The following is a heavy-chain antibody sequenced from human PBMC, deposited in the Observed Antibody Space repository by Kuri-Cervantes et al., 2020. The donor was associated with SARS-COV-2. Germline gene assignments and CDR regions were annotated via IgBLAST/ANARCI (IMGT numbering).Heavy chain of an antibody. CDR1: GGTFSSYA. J-gene: IGHJ4*02. D-gene: IGHD2-2*01. CDR3: ARPYCTSSTCYDGTFDS. V-gene: IGHV1-69*06. Sequence: SVKVSCKASGGTFSSYAVTWVRQAPGRGLEWMGRIIPLFGTTIYAENFRGRVTLTADKSTNTAYTELSSPRSEDTAVYYCARPYCTSSTCYDGTFDSWGQGTLVTVSS. CDR2: IIPLFGTT.